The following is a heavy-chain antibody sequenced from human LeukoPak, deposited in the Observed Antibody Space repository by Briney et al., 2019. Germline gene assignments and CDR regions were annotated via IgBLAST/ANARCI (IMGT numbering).Heavy chain of an antibody. J-gene: IGHJ5*02. CDR3: ARDYCSGGGCPRPVFGP. V-gene: IGHV1-18*01. CDR1: GYAFINYG. D-gene: IGHD2-15*01. Sequence: ASVKVSCKASGYAFINYGISWVRQAPGQGLEWMGWISVYNGNTNYAQKLQGRVTMTTDTSTSTAYMELRSLRSDDTAVYYCARDYCSGGGCPRPVFGPWGQGTLVTVSS. CDR2: ISVYNGNT.